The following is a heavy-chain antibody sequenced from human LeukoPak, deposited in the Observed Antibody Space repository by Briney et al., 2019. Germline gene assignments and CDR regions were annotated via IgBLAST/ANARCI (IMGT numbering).Heavy chain of an antibody. D-gene: IGHD6-13*01. CDR2: IYYSGIT. V-gene: IGHV4-39*01. CDR3: ARPNCHSWDVGNWFDP. CDR1: GGSISSSSYY. Sequence: SETLSLTCSVSGGSISSSSYYWGWIRQPPGMGLDWIGSIYYSGITYYHQFLKRRATVSVATSQNQFSLNLNSVMAADMAVYYCARPNCHSWDVGNWFDPWGQGTVVTVSS. J-gene: IGHJ5*02.